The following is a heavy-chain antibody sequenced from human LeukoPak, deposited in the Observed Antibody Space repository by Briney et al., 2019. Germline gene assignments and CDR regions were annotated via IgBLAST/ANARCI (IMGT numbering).Heavy chain of an antibody. Sequence: SETLSLTCTVSGGSISSTTDYWGWIRQPPGKGLEWIGSIFYSGTTYYNPSLKSRVTISVDTSKNQFSLKLSSVTAADTAVYYCARGADAFDIWGQGTMVTVSS. J-gene: IGHJ3*02. CDR3: ARGADAFDI. CDR1: GGSISSTTDY. V-gene: IGHV4-39*01. CDR2: IFYSGTT.